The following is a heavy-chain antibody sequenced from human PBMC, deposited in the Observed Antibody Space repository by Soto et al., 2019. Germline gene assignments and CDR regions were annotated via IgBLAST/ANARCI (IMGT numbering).Heavy chain of an antibody. CDR3: ARSGGGYDLGDY. D-gene: IGHD5-12*01. CDR1: EYTSFGYN. Sequence: QVQLVQSGAEVKKPGASVKFSCKPSEYTSFGYNKPWVQQAPGQGLEWMGWTNPNRGAAKFSQKFQAWATMTSDTSLSTAYMELSRLKSDDTAVYYCARSGGGYDLGDYWGQGTLVTVSS. V-gene: IGHV1-2*04. CDR2: TNPNRGAA. J-gene: IGHJ4*02.